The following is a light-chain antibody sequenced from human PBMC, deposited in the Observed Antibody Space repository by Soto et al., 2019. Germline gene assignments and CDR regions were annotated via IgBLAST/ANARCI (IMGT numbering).Light chain of an antibody. CDR2: DAS. CDR1: QSVGIY. V-gene: IGKV3-11*01. J-gene: IGKJ2*01. Sequence: EIVLTQSPATLSLSPGERATLSCRASQSVGIYLAWYQHKPGQAPRLLIYDASNRATGIPARFSGSGSGTDFTLTIISLEPEDFAVYYCQQRSNLRTFGQGTKLEIK. CDR3: QQRSNLRT.